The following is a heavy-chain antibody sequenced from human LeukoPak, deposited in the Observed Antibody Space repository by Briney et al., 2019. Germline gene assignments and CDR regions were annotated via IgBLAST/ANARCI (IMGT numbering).Heavy chain of an antibody. J-gene: IGHJ4*02. CDR2: LPPDGIYK. D-gene: IGHD1-26*01. CDR1: GCIFTNYS. Sequence: GRSLRLSCAASGCIFTNYSMHWVRQAPGQGLEWMAVLPPDGIYKYYSLSVKGRFTISRHKSTNTLFLQMNSLRVEDTAVYYCARTDIVGASPFDYWGQGILVTVSS. CDR3: ARTDIVGASPFDY. V-gene: IGHV3-30*04.